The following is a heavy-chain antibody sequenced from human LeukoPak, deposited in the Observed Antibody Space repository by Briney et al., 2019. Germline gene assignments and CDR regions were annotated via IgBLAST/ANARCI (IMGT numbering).Heavy chain of an antibody. Sequence: PGGSLRLSCAASGFTVSSNYMSWVRQAPGKGLEWVSVIFSGGGTYYADSVKGRFTISRDNSKNTLYLQMNSLRAEDTAVYYCARGQPHCSGGSCYLAGWGQGTMVTVSS. CDR2: IFSGGGT. CDR3: ARGQPHCSGGSCYLAG. D-gene: IGHD2-15*01. J-gene: IGHJ3*01. V-gene: IGHV3-53*01. CDR1: GFTVSSNY.